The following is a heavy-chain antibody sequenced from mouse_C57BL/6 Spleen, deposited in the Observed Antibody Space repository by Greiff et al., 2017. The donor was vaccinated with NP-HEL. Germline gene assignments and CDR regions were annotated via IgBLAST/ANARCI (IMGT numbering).Heavy chain of an antibody. Sequence: EVQLQQSGPELVKPGASVKIPCKASGYTFTDYNMDWVKQSHGKSLEWIGDINPNNGGTIYNQKFKGKATLTVDKSSSTAYMELRSLTSEDTAVYDCARSDYSNWYFDVWGTGTTVTVSS. D-gene: IGHD2-5*01. CDR1: GYTFTDYN. CDR3: ARSDYSNWYFDV. V-gene: IGHV1-18*01. CDR2: INPNNGGT. J-gene: IGHJ1*03.